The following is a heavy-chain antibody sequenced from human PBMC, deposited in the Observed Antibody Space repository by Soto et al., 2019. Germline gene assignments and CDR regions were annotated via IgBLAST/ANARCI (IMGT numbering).Heavy chain of an antibody. D-gene: IGHD6-19*01. J-gene: IGHJ4*02. CDR2: IYYSGST. CDR3: ARLPILAVASIDY. Sequence: SETLSLTCTVSGGSISSSSYYWGWIRQPPGKGLEWIGSIYYSGSTYYNPSLKSRVTISVDTSKNQFSLKLSSVTAADTAVYYCARLPILAVASIDYWGQGTLVTVSS. CDR1: GGSISSSSYY. V-gene: IGHV4-39*01.